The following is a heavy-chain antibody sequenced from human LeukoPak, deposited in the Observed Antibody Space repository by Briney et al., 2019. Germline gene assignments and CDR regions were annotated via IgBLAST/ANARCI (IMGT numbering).Heavy chain of an antibody. CDR2: INHSGST. V-gene: IGHV4-34*01. CDR1: GGSFSGYY. J-gene: IGHJ4*02. Sequence: SETLSLTCAVYGGSFSGYYWSWIRQPPGKGLEWIGEINHSGSTNYNPSLKSRVTISVDTSKNQFSLKLSSVTAADTAVYYRARDLRSSWYFDYWGQGTLVTVSS. CDR3: ARDLRSSWYFDY. D-gene: IGHD6-13*01.